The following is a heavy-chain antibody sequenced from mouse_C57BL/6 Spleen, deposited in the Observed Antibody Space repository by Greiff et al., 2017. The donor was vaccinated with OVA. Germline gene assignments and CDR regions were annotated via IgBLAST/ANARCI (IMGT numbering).Heavy chain of an antibody. D-gene: IGHD2-4*01. CDR2: IRLKSDNYAT. J-gene: IGHJ3*01. Sequence: EVMLVESGGGLVQPGGSMKLSCVASGFTFSNYWMNWVRQSPEKGLEWVAQIRLKSDNYATHYAESVKGRFTISRDESKSSVYLQMNNLRAEDTGIYYCTDDYEGFAYWGQGTLVTVSA. CDR3: TDDYEGFAY. V-gene: IGHV6-3*01. CDR1: GFTFSNYW.